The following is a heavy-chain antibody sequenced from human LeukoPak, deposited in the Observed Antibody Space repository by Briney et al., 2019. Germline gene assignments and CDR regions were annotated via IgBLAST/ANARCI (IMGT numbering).Heavy chain of an antibody. Sequence: TTGGSLRLSCAASGFTFSDYYMSWVRQAPGKGLEWVSYISSSGSTIYSAASVNGRFTISRDNAKNSLYLQMNSLRAEDMALYYCAKDIAPNWGSIGGPFDYWGQGTLVTVSS. V-gene: IGHV3-11*01. CDR1: GFTFSDYY. D-gene: IGHD7-27*01. J-gene: IGHJ4*02. CDR2: ISSSGSTI. CDR3: AKDIAPNWGSIGGPFDY.